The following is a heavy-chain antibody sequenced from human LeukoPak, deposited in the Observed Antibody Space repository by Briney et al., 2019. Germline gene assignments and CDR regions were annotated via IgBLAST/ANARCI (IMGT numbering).Heavy chain of an antibody. CDR1: GFTFSSYE. CDR3: ARVYYGSGSLHYYYYMDV. J-gene: IGHJ6*03. Sequence: GGSLRLSCVASGFTFSSYEMTWVRQAPGKGLEWLSYISSSGSTIYYAGSVKGRFTISRDNPKNTLYLQMNSLRVDDTAVYYCARVYYGSGSLHYYYYMDVWGKGTTVTISS. D-gene: IGHD3-10*01. V-gene: IGHV3-48*03. CDR2: ISSSGSTI.